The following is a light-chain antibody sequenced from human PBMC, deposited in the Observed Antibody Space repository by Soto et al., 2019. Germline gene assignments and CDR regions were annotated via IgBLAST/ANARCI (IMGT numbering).Light chain of an antibody. Sequence: EIVLTQSPATLSLSPGERATLSCRASQSIGSYLAWYQQKPGQAPRLLISDASNRATGIPDRFSGSGSGRDFTLTINSLEPEDFAVYYCQQRSNWPLTFGGGTKVEIK. CDR2: DAS. V-gene: IGKV3-11*02. CDR1: QSIGSY. CDR3: QQRSNWPLT. J-gene: IGKJ4*01.